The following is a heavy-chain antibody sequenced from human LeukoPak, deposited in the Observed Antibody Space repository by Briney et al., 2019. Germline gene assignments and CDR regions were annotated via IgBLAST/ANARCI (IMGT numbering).Heavy chain of an antibody. CDR3: ATGPYSAFEM. J-gene: IGHJ3*02. CDR1: GFTFTDFW. V-gene: IGHV3-74*01. Sequence: GGSLRLSCAASGFTFTDFWMHWVRQAPGGGLVWVSRVKGHEISTLYADHVKGRFTISRDNAKNTLYLQMNSLRADDTALYYCATGPYSAFEMWGQGTMVTVSS. D-gene: IGHD2-21*01. CDR2: VKGHEIST.